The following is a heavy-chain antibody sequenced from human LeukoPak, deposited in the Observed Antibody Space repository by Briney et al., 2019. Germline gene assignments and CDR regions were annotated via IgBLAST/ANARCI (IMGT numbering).Heavy chain of an antibody. J-gene: IGHJ4*02. CDR2: ISGSGAST. D-gene: IGHD3-3*01. V-gene: IGHV3-23*01. Sequence: GGSLRLSCAASGFTFSNYAMTWVRQAPGKGLEWVSAISGSGASTYYPGSVKGRFTISRENAKNSLYLQMNSLRAGDTAVYYCARDPAKFWSGHDYWGQGTLVTVSS. CDR1: GFTFSNYA. CDR3: ARDPAKFWSGHDY.